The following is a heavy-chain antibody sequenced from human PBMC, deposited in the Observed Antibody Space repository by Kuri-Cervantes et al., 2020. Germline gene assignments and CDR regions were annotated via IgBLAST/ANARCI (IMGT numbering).Heavy chain of an antibody. J-gene: IGHJ4*02. CDR2: ISWNSGSI. CDR3: ARARYSSGWGYFDY. Sequence: SLRLSCAASGFTFDDYAMHWVRQAPGKGLEWVSGISWNSGSIGYADSVKGRFTISRDNAKNSLYLQMNSLRAEDTAVYYCARARYSSGWGYFDYWGQGTLVTVSS. CDR1: GFTFDDYA. D-gene: IGHD6-19*01. V-gene: IGHV3-9*01.